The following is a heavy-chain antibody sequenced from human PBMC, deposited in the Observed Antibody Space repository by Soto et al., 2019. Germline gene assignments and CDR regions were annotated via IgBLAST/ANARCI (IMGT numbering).Heavy chain of an antibody. Sequence: SETLSLTCTVSGGSISSYYWSWIRQPPGKGLEWIGYIYYSGSTNYNPSLKSRVTTSGDKSKNQFSLKLSSMTAADTAVYYCAGATGYCSGGSCRATYYYYYYMDVWGKGTTVTVSS. V-gene: IGHV4-59*01. CDR2: IYYSGST. CDR1: GGSISSYY. J-gene: IGHJ6*03. D-gene: IGHD2-15*01. CDR3: AGATGYCSGGSCRATYYYYYYMDV.